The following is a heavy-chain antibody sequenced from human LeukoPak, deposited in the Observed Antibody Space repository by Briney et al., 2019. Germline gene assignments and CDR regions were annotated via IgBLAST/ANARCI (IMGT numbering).Heavy chain of an antibody. V-gene: IGHV3-7*03. J-gene: IGHJ4*02. CDR3: AKDDRIQTRRYSYNY. CDR1: GFTFSSYV. D-gene: IGHD5-18*01. CDR2: IKQDGSEK. Sequence: GRSLRLSYAASGFTFSSYVMHWVRQAPGKGLEWVANIKQDGSEKYYVDSVKGRFTISRDNAKNSLYLQMNSLRAEDTAVYYCAKDDRIQTRRYSYNYWGQGTLVTVSS.